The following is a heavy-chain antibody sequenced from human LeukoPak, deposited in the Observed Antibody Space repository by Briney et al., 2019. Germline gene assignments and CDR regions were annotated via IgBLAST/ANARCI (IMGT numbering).Heavy chain of an antibody. CDR3: ARFIADNDAFDI. CDR1: GYTLTSYD. J-gene: IGHJ3*02. CDR2: MNPNSGNT. D-gene: IGHD6-13*01. Sequence: ASVKVSCKASGYTLTSYDINWVRQATGQGLEWMGWMNPNSGNTGYAQKFQGRVTMTRNTSISTAYMELSSLRSEDTAVYYCARFIADNDAFDIWGQGTMVTVSS. V-gene: IGHV1-8*01.